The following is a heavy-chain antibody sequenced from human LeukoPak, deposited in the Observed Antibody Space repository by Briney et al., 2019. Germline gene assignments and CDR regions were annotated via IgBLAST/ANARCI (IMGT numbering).Heavy chain of an antibody. CDR1: GFTFSSYG. CDR2: IRYDGSNK. V-gene: IGHV3-30*02. Sequence: GGSLRLSCAASGFTFSSYGMHWVRQAPGKGLEWVAFIRYDGSNKYYADSVKGRFTISRDNSKNTLYLQMNSLRAEDTAVYYCAKDGRRTGTTRGVLDYWGQGTLVTVSS. J-gene: IGHJ4*02. D-gene: IGHD1-1*01. CDR3: AKDGRRTGTTRGVLDY.